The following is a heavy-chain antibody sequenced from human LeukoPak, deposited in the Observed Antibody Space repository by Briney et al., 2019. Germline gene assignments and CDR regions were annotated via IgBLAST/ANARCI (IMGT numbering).Heavy chain of an antibody. CDR1: PSTFNNLG. V-gene: IGHV3-23*01. CDR2: ISGNGAGT. Sequence: TGGSLRLSCAPSPSTFNNLGMTWVRQAQGEGLEWVASISGNGAGTQYADSVQGRFSISRDNSKNTMYLQMNSLRAEDTAVYYCSKYPNGDYIGTFDIWGQGTMVTVSS. D-gene: IGHD4-17*01. J-gene: IGHJ3*02. CDR3: SKYPNGDYIGTFDI.